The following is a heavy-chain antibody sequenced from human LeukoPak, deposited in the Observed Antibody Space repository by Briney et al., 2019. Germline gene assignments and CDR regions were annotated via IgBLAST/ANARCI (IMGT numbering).Heavy chain of an antibody. CDR3: ARGHYGDYGMDV. D-gene: IGHD4/OR15-4a*01. J-gene: IGHJ6*02. CDR2: ISSSSSYI. Sequence: GGSLRLSCAASGFTFSIYNMNWVRQAPGKGLEWVSSISSSSSYIYYAGSMKGRFTISRDNAKNSLFLQMNSLRVEDTAVYYCARGHYGDYGMDVWGQGTTVTVSS. V-gene: IGHV3-21*01. CDR1: GFTFSIYN.